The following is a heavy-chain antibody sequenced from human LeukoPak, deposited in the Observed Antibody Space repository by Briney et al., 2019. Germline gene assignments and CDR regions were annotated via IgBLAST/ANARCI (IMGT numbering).Heavy chain of an antibody. J-gene: IGHJ6*02. CDR3: ARVTRYYYGMDV. CDR1: GYSFTSFD. D-gene: IGHD1-14*01. CDR2: MNPNSGNT. V-gene: IGHV1-8*01. Sequence: ASVKVSCKASGYSFTSFDINWVRQATGQGLEWVGWMNPNSGNTGYSQKFQGRVTMTRNTAMSTAYMELSTLTSDDTAVYYCARVTRYYYGMDVWGQGTTVTVSS.